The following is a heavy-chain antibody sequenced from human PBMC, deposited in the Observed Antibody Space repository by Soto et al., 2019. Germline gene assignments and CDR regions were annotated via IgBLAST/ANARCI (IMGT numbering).Heavy chain of an antibody. D-gene: IGHD2-15*01. CDR2: IYYSGST. J-gene: IGHJ4*02. CDR1: GGSISSGGYY. V-gene: IGHV4-31*03. CDR3: ARGPLGYCSGGSCDGIDY. Sequence: SETLFLTCTVSGGSISSGGYYWSWIRQHPGKGLEWIGYIYYSGSTYYNPSLKSRVTISVDTSKNQFSLKLSSVTAADTAVYYCARGPLGYCSGGSCDGIDYWGQGTLVTVSS.